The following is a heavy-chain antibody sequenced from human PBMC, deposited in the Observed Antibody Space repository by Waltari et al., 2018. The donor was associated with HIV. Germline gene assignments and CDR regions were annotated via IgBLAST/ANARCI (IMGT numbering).Heavy chain of an antibody. D-gene: IGHD2-2*02. CDR2: ISGSGGST. J-gene: IGHJ4*02. CDR1: GFTFSSYA. Sequence: EVQLLESGGGLVQPGGSLRLSCAASGFTFSSYAMSWVRQAPGKGLEWVSAISGSGGSTYYADSVKGRFTISRDNSKNTLYLQMNSLRAEDTAVYYCARKRCVCSSTSCYSYYFDYWGQGTLVTVSS. CDR3: ARKRCVCSSTSCYSYYFDY. V-gene: IGHV3-23*01.